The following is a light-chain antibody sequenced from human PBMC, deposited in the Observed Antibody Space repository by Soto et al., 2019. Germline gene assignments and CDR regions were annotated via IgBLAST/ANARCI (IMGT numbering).Light chain of an antibody. J-gene: IGKJ4*01. Sequence: EIVMTQSPATLSVSPGERATLSCRASQSVSSNLAWYQQKPGQTPRLLIYDASSRATGIPARFSGSGSGTDFTLTISSLQSEDCAVYYCQKYNNWPLTFGGGTNVEIK. CDR2: DAS. CDR3: QKYNNWPLT. CDR1: QSVSSN. V-gene: IGKV3-15*01.